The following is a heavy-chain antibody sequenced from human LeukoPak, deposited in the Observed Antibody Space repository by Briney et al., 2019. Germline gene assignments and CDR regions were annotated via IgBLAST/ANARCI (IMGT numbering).Heavy chain of an antibody. V-gene: IGHV1-69*13. Sequence: SVKVSCKASGGTFSSYAISWVRQAPGQGLEWMGGIIPIFGTANYAQKFQGRVTITADESTSTAYMELSSLRSEDTAVYYCARVPEMATITGWFDPWGQGTLVTVSS. D-gene: IGHD5-24*01. CDR2: IIPIFGTA. J-gene: IGHJ5*02. CDR3: ARVPEMATITGWFDP. CDR1: GGTFSSYA.